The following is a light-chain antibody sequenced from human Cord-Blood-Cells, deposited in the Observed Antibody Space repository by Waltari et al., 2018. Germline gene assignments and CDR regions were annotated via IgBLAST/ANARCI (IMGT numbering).Light chain of an antibody. CDR1: QSVSSN. CDR2: GAS. CDR3: QQYNNWPPWT. J-gene: IGKJ1*01. Sequence: EIVMTQSPATLSVFPGERVTTSCRASQSVSSNLAWYQKKPGQAPRLLIYGASTRATGIPARFSGSGSGTEFTLTISSLQSEDFAVYYCQQYNNWPPWTFGQGTKVEIK. V-gene: IGKV3-15*01.